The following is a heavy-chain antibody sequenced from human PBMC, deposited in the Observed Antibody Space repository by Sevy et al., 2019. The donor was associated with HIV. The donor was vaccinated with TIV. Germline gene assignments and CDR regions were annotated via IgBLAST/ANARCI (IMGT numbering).Heavy chain of an antibody. CDR3: AKDYDFWSGYYPYYYGMDV. Sequence: GGSLRLSCAASGFTFSSYAMSWVRQAPGKGLEWVSAISGSGGSTYYADSVKVRFTISRDNSKNTLYLQMNSLRAEDTAVYYCAKDYDFWSGYYPYYYGMDVWGQGTTVTVSS. CDR2: ISGSGGST. CDR1: GFTFSSYA. V-gene: IGHV3-23*01. D-gene: IGHD3-3*01. J-gene: IGHJ6*02.